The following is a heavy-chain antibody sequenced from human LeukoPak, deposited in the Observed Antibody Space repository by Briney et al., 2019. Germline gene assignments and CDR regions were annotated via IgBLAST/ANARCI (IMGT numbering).Heavy chain of an antibody. Sequence: SETLCLTCTVSGGSISSSSYYWGWIRQPPGKGLEWIGSIYYSGSTYYNPSLKSRVTISVDTSKNQFSLKLSSVTAADTAVYYCARRGYYDSVEDYWGQGTLVTVSS. J-gene: IGHJ4*02. CDR3: ARRGYYDSVEDY. CDR2: IYYSGST. D-gene: IGHD3-22*01. V-gene: IGHV4-39*01. CDR1: GGSISSSSYY.